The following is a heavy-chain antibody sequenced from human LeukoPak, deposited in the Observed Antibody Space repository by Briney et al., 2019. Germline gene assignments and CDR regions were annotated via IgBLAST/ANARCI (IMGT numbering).Heavy chain of an antibody. CDR3: ARVNDFWSGPRAYYFDY. D-gene: IGHD3-3*01. CDR2: IYYSGST. Sequence: SETLSLTCTVSGGSISSGGYYWSWIRQHPGKGLEWIGYIYYSGSTYYNPSLKSRVTISVDTSKNQFSLKLGSVTAADTAVYYCARVNDFWSGPRAYYFDYWGQGTLVTVSS. J-gene: IGHJ4*02. CDR1: GGSISSGGYY. V-gene: IGHV4-31*03.